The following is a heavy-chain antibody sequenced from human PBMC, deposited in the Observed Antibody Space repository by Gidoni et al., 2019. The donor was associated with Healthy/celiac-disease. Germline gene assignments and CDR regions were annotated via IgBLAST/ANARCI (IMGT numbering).Heavy chain of an antibody. CDR3: ARARLGECSDCYSYYFDY. D-gene: IGHD2-21*02. CDR2: NLPIFGTA. V-gene: IGHV1-69*01. J-gene: IGHJ4*02. Sequence: QVQLVQSGAEVKKPGSSVKVSCKASGGTFSSYAISWVRQAPGQGLEWLGGNLPIFGTANYAQKFQGRVTITADESTSTAYMELSSLRSEDTAVYCCARARLGECSDCYSYYFDYWGQGTLVTVSS. CDR1: GGTFSSYA.